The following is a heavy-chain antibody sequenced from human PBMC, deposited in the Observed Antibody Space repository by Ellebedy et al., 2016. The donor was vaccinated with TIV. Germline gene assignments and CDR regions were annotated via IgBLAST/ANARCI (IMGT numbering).Heavy chain of an antibody. Sequence: GESLKISCAASGFTFSTYWLTWVRQGPGKGLEGVASINQDGSQKYSVESVKGRFTIARDNAKNSRYLQMNSLRTEDTAVDYCARERSGSGSYYNYFGMDVWGQGTTVTVSS. CDR2: INQDGSQK. CDR3: ARERSGSGSYYNYFGMDV. V-gene: IGHV3-7*03. CDR1: GFTFSTYW. J-gene: IGHJ6*02. D-gene: IGHD1-26*01.